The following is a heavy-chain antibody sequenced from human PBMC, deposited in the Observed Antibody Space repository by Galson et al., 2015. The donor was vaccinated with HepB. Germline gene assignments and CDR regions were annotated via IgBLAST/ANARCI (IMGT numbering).Heavy chain of an antibody. CDR1: GFTFDDYA. V-gene: IGHV3-9*01. CDR2: VNWKSGNI. D-gene: IGHD3-22*01. Sequence: SLRLSCAPSGFTFDDYAMHWVRQAPGKGLEWVSGVNWKSGNIGYADSVKGRFTISRDNAKTSLYLQMNSLRAEDTALYYCAIASYSYKSTGYGFAFDVWGQGTMVTVSS. J-gene: IGHJ3*01. CDR3: AIASYSYKSTGYGFAFDV.